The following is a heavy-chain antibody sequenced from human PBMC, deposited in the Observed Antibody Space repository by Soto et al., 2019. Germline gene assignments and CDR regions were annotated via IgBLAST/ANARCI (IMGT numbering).Heavy chain of an antibody. V-gene: IGHV4-59*01. Sequence: QVQLQESGPGLVKPSETLSLTCTVSGGSISSYYWSWIRQPPGKGLEWIGYIYYSGSTNYNPSLKSRVTISVDTAKNQFSLKLSSVTAADTAMYYCASVPATAPYFDYWGQGTLVTVSS. CDR3: ASVPATAPYFDY. CDR2: IYYSGST. J-gene: IGHJ4*02. D-gene: IGHD2-2*01. CDR1: GGSISSYY.